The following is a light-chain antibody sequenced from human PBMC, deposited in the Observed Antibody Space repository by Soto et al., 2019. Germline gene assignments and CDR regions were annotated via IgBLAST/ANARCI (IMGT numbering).Light chain of an antibody. CDR3: QQTYTNPQT. CDR1: HDITSY. V-gene: IGKV1-39*01. Sequence: DIQMTQSPSSLSASVGDRVTITCQASHDITSYLNWYQHKPGKAPRLLIYEASGLQSGVPSRFSGSGSGTHFVLTISNFQPEDSATYFCQQTYTNPQTFGQGTKVEIK. J-gene: IGKJ1*01. CDR2: EAS.